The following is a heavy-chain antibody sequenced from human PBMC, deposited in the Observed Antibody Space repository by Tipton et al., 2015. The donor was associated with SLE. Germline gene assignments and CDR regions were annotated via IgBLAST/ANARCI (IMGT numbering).Heavy chain of an antibody. CDR2: IYYSENT. CDR3: ARSVCGGDRCGHYYYGMNV. D-gene: IGHD2-21*02. Sequence: LRLSCTVSGGSISTSYWSWIRQPPGKGLEWIGNIYYSENTKYNPSLNGRLTISVDPSKNQFSLKLSSVTAADTAVYYCARSVCGGDRCGHYYYGMNVWGQGTTVIVSS. J-gene: IGHJ6*02. V-gene: IGHV4-59*01. CDR1: GGSISTSY.